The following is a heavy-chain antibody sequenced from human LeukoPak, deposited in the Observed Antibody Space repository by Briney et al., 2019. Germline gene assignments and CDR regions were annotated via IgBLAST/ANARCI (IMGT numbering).Heavy chain of an antibody. D-gene: IGHD4-17*01. J-gene: IGHJ4*02. V-gene: IGHV3-23*01. CDR2: ISGSGGST. Sequence: PGGSLRLSCAASGFTFSSYATSWVRQAPGKGLEWVSAISGSGGSTYYADSVKGRFTISRDNSKNTLYLQMNSLRAEDTAVYYCARGLGYGDTTFWGQGTLVTVSS. CDR1: GFTFSSYA. CDR3: ARGLGYGDTTF.